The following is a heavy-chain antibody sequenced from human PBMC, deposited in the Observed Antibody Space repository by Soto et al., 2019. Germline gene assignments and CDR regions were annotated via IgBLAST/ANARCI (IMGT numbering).Heavy chain of an antibody. CDR1: GGSISTSSYY. CDR3: ARRGYSGSSGWFAP. Sequence: QLQLQESGPGLVKPSETLSLTCTVSGGSISTSSYYWGWIRQPPGKGLEWIGTIYYSGNTYYNPSLKSRVAISADQSNNQFPRKLTSVTAADTAVYSCARRGYSGSSGWFAPWGQGTLVTVSS. V-gene: IGHV4-39*01. CDR2: IYYSGNT. D-gene: IGHD1-26*01. J-gene: IGHJ5*02.